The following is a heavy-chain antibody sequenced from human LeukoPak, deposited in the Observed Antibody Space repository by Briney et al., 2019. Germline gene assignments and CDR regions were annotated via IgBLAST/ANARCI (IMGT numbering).Heavy chain of an antibody. J-gene: IGHJ4*02. D-gene: IGHD2-21*01. CDR1: GFTFNNYG. CDR3: AKKSGDHFHFDF. CDR2: IGTSGANT. Sequence: PGGSLRLSCAASGFTFNNYGMGWVRQTPGKGLEWVATIGTSGANTYHADSVKGRFTISRDNSKSTLYLQMNSLRADDTAVYHCAKKSGDHFHFDFWGQGTLVTVSS. V-gene: IGHV3-23*01.